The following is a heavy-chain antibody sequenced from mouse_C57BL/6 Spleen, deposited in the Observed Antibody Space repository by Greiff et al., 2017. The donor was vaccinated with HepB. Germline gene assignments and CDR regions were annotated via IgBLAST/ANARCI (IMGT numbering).Heavy chain of an antibody. CDR1: GFTFSSYA. CDR2: ISDGGSYT. D-gene: IGHD2-4*01. Sequence: EVNVVESGGGLVKPGGSLKLSCAASGFTFSSYAMSWVRQTPEKRLEWVATISDGGSYTYYPDNVKGRFTISRDNAKNNLYLQMSHLKSEDTAMYYCASDRGDYDYDGWFAYWGQGTLVTVSA. J-gene: IGHJ3*01. CDR3: ASDRGDYDYDGWFAY. V-gene: IGHV5-4*03.